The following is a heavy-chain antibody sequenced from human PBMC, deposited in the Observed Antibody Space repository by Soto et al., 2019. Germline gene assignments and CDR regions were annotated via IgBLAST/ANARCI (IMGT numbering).Heavy chain of an antibody. J-gene: IGHJ5*02. D-gene: IGHD3-3*01. V-gene: IGHV2-5*01. CDR1: GFSLSTSGVG. CDR2: IYWNDDK. Sequence: ESGPTLVNPTQTLTLTCTFSGFSLSTSGVGVGWIRQPPGKALEWLALIYWNDDKRYSPSLKSRLTITKDTSKNQVVLTMTNMDPVDTATYYCAHKMAGGYDFWSGYRHWFDPWGPGTLVTVSS. CDR3: AHKMAGGYDFWSGYRHWFDP.